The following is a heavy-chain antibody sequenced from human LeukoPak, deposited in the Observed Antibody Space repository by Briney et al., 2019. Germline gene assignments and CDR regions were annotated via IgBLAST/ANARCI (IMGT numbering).Heavy chain of an antibody. V-gene: IGHV3-64*01. CDR3: ARAPGTYYDY. J-gene: IGHJ4*02. D-gene: IGHD3-10*01. CDR1: GFTFSNYG. Sequence: PGXSLRLSCGASGFTFSNYGMHWVRQAPGKGLEYVSAISSNGGSTYYANSVKCRFTISRDNSKNTLYLQMGSLRAEDMAVYYCARAPGTYYDYWGQGTLVTVSS. CDR2: ISSNGGST.